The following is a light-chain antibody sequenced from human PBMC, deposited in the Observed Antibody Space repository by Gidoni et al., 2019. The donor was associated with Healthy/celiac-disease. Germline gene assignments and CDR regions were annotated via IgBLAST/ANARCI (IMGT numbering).Light chain of an antibody. J-gene: IGLJ3*02. CDR1: QLGDKY. CDR3: QAWDSSTRWV. CDR2: QDS. Sequence: SYELPQPHSVSVSPGQTASITCSGDQLGDKYACWYQQKPGQSPVLVIYQDSKRPSGIPERFSGSNSGNTATLTISGTQAMDEADYYCQAWDSSTRWVFGGGTKLTVL. V-gene: IGLV3-1*01.